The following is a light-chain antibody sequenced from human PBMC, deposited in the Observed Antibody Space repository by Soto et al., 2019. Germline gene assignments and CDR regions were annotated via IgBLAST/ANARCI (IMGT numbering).Light chain of an antibody. CDR2: AAS. CDR1: QNIDFY. Sequence: DIQMTQSPSSLSASVGDRVTITCRASQNIDFYLNWYHQEPGKAPKLLIYAASNLQAGVPSRFSGSGSGTDFTLTINSLQPEDFATYYCQQIYNTPTFGGGTKVDIK. J-gene: IGKJ4*01. CDR3: QQIYNTPT. V-gene: IGKV1-39*01.